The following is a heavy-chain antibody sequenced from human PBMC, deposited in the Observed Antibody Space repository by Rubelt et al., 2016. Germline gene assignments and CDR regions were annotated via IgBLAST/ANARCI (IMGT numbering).Heavy chain of an antibody. J-gene: IGHJ3*02. CDR3: ARNGFDYDFWSGYYRDDAFDI. CDR1: TSYG. CDR2: ISAYNGNT. Sequence: TSYGISWVRQAPGQGLEWMGWISAYNGNTNYAQKLQGRVTMTTDTSTSTAYMELSRLRSDDTAVYYCARNGFDYDFWSGYYRDDAFDIWGQGTMVTVSS. D-gene: IGHD3-3*01. V-gene: IGHV1-18*01.